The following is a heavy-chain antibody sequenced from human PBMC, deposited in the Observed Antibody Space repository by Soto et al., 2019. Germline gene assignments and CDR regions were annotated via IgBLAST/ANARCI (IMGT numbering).Heavy chain of an antibody. CDR1: GGTFNTYT. D-gene: IGHD2-21*01. Sequence: QVQVVQSGAEVKKPESSVKVSCKPSGGTFNTYTVNWVRLAPGHGLEWMGRFMPILDMANYAQKFQDRVTITAHRSTFTAYMELNSLTSDDTAVYYCAITYCRDNSCPRDFDFWGPGTRVTVSS. J-gene: IGHJ4*02. V-gene: IGHV1-69*02. CDR2: FMPILDMA. CDR3: AITYCRDNSCPRDFDF.